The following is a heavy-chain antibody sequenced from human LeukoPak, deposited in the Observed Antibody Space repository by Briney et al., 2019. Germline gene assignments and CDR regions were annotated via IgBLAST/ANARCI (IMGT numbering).Heavy chain of an antibody. Sequence: GGSLRLSCAASGFTFSDYSMNWVRQAPGRGLEWISYIGIYSVNTNYADSVKGRFTISGDKAKNSLYLQMNSLRVEDTAVYYCARDYKYAFDNWGQGSLVTVSS. CDR1: GFTFSDYS. J-gene: IGHJ4*02. D-gene: IGHD5-24*01. V-gene: IGHV3-48*01. CDR2: IGIYSVNT. CDR3: ARDYKYAFDN.